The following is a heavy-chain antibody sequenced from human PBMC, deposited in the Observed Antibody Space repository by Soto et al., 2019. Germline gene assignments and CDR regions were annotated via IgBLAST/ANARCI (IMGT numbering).Heavy chain of an antibody. V-gene: IGHV3-7*03. CDR3: AREEGATVANNWFDS. CDR2: IRPDGSEK. D-gene: IGHD4-17*01. J-gene: IGHJ5*01. CDR1: GFTFRSYW. Sequence: EVQVVESGGGLVQPGGSLRVSCVGSGFTFRSYWMSWVRQAPGKGLEWVANIRPDGSEKYYVDSVKGRFTISRDNAKNSLYLQMSSLRDEDTAVYYCAREEGATVANNWFDSWGQRALVTVSS.